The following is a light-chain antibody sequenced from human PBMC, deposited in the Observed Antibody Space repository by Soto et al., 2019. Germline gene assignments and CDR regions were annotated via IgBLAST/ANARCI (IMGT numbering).Light chain of an antibody. CDR3: YSYAGSRNVVV. Sequence: QSALTQPASVSGSPGQSITISCTGISSDVGTKNLVSWYQHHPGKVPKLMIYEGSKRPSGVSNRFSGSKSGNTASLTISGLQAEDEADYYCYSYAGSRNVVVFGGGTKLTVL. V-gene: IGLV2-23*01. CDR2: EGS. J-gene: IGLJ2*01. CDR1: SSDVGTKNL.